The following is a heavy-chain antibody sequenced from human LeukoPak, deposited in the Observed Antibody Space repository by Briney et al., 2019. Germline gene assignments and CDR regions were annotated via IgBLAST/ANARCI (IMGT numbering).Heavy chain of an antibody. J-gene: IGHJ4*02. D-gene: IGHD4-17*01. CDR3: ARIVTTVTTRNPYANDY. CDR1: GFTFSSYA. Sequence: GRSLRLSCAASGFTFSSYAMYWVRQAPGKGLEWVAVISYDGSNKYYADSVKGRFTISRDNSKNTLYLQMNSLRAEDTAVYYCARIVTTVTTRNPYANDYWGQGTLVTVSS. V-gene: IGHV3-30*04. CDR2: ISYDGSNK.